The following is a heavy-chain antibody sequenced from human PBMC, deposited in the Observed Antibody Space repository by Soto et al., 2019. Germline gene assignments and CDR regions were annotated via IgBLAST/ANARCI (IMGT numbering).Heavy chain of an antibody. Sequence: EVHLVESGGGFVQPGGSLRLSCAASGFIFSDHYMDWVRQAPGKGLEWVGRIKNKANRYTTDYAASVKGRFTIPSDDSRHSLYLQMNSLKTEDTAVDYCASRAGSTTGMVYWGQGTLVTFSS. CDR2: IKNKANRYTT. J-gene: IGHJ4*02. CDR1: GFIFSDHY. CDR3: ASRAGSTTGMVY. D-gene: IGHD1-1*01. V-gene: IGHV3-72*01.